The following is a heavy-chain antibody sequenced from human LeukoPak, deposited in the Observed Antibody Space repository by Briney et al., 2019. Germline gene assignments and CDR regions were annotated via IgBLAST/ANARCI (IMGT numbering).Heavy chain of an antibody. CDR3: ARTLTGGAYYYDSSGYCDY. CDR2: MNPNSGNT. D-gene: IGHD3-22*01. Sequence: ASVKVSCKASGYTFTSYDINWVRQATGQGLEWMGWMNPNSGNTGYAQKFQGRVTMTRNTSISTAYMELSSLRSEDTAVYYCARTLTGGAYYYDSSGYCDYWGQGTLVTVSS. CDR1: GYTFTSYD. V-gene: IGHV1-8*01. J-gene: IGHJ4*02.